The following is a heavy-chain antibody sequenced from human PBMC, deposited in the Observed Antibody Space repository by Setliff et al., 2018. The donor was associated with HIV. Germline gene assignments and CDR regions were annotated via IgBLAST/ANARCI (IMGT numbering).Heavy chain of an antibody. CDR1: GASIRSFH. J-gene: IGHJ4*02. Sequence: SETLSLTCTVSGASIRSFHWSWIRQPPGKGLEWIGYIYYSGSANYTPSLKSRVTISLDTSKSQFSLKLNSVTAADTAMYYCARVLDYYDSSPYYFDYWGQGTLVTVSS. CDR2: IYYSGSA. D-gene: IGHD3-22*01. CDR3: ARVLDYYDSSPYYFDY. V-gene: IGHV4-59*01.